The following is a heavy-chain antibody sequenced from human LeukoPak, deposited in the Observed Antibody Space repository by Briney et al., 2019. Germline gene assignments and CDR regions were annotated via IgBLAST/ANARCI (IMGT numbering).Heavy chain of an antibody. D-gene: IGHD5-12*01. J-gene: IGHJ4*02. Sequence: PGGSLRLSCAASGFTFSGSAMHWVRQAPGKGLECVGRISNNANRYPTGYASSRKGGFTISGDDSKNSGYLRLNCLKAEDTAVYYCTRHVGAGLRKDYWGQGTLVTVSS. CDR3: TRHVGAGLRKDY. CDR1: GFTFSGSA. V-gene: IGHV3-73*01. CDR2: ISNNANRYPT.